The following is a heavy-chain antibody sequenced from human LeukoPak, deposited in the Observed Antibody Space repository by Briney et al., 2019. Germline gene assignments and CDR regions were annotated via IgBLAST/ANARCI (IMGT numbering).Heavy chain of an antibody. J-gene: IGHJ4*02. V-gene: IGHV4-39*01. CDR1: GGSISSSSYY. CDR3: ARLGGIAAAGTLGY. CDR2: IYYSGST. D-gene: IGHD6-13*01. Sequence: SSETLSLTCTVSGGSISSSSYYWGWIRQPPGKGLEWIGSIYYSGSTYYNPSLKSRVTISADTSKNQFSLKLSSVTAADTAVYYCARLGGIAAAGTLGYWGQGTLVTVSS.